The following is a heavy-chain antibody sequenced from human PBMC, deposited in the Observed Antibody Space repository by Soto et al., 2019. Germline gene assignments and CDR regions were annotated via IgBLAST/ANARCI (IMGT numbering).Heavy chain of an antibody. J-gene: IGHJ6*04. D-gene: IGHD6-6*01. CDR3: LKSGGWQLRDYDIDLDV. Sequence: AAVRVSCRASAFTFTHFGISWARQAPGQGLELMGWISTYHRFTNYAQELQGRVPMAADAYTSTAYMDLRSLRSDDTAIHYCLKSGGWQLRDYDIDLDVCGKGTTGSVSS. V-gene: IGHV1-18*01. CDR2: ISTYHRFT. CDR1: AFTFTHFG.